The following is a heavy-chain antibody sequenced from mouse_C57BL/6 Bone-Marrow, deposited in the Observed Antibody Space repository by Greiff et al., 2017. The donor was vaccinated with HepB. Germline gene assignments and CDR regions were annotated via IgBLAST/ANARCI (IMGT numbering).Heavy chain of an antibody. CDR2: IYPGDGDT. CDR1: GYAFSSSW. CDR3: ARRRGAMDY. V-gene: IGHV1-82*01. Sequence: VQLQQSGPELVKPGASVKISCKASGYAFSSSWMNWVKQRPGKGLEWIGRIYPGDGDTNYNGKFKGKATLTADKSSSTAYMQLSSLTSEDSAVYFCARRRGAMDYWGQGTSVTVSS. J-gene: IGHJ4*01.